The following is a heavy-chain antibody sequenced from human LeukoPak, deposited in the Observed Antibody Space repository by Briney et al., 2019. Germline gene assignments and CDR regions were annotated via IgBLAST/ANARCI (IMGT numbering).Heavy chain of an antibody. J-gene: IGHJ5*02. D-gene: IGHD3-10*01. V-gene: IGHV4-4*02. CDR2: IYHSGST. CDR1: GGSISSSNW. CDR3: ARDRVVRGLAFDP. Sequence: SGTLSLTCDVSGGSISSSNWWSWVRQPPGKGLEWIGEIYHSGSTNYNPSLKSRVTISVDKSKNQFSLKLSSVTAADTAVYYCARDRVVRGLAFDPWGQGTLVTVSS.